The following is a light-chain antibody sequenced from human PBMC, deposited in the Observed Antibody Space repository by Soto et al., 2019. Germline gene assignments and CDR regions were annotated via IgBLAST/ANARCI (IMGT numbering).Light chain of an antibody. CDR1: QSIRDW. CDR2: KAS. V-gene: IGKV1-5*03. Sequence: DIQMTQSPSTLSASVGDRVTITCRASQSIRDWLAWYQQKPGKAPKLLIYKASGLESGVPSRFSGSGSGTDFTLTISNLQPDDFATYFCQQYDTYSTTFGQGTKLEIK. CDR3: QQYDTYSTT. J-gene: IGKJ2*01.